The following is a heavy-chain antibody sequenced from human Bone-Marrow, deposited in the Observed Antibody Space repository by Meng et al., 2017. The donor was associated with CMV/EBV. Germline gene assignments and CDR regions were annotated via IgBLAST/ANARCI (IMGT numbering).Heavy chain of an antibody. V-gene: IGHV4-34*01. Sequence: SGGCFSASYCSWVRQPPGKGLEWIGEINHSGSTNYNPSLNSRVSISVDTSKNQFSPKLSCVTAADTAVYYCARGFYSSSWHYWFDPWGQGTLVTVSS. CDR3: ARGFYSSSWHYWFDP. CDR1: GGCFSASY. CDR2: INHSGST. D-gene: IGHD6-13*01. J-gene: IGHJ5*02.